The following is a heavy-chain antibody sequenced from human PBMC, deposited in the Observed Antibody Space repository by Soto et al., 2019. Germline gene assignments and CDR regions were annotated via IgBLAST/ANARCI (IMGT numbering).Heavy chain of an antibody. J-gene: IGHJ5*02. D-gene: IGHD1-20*01. Sequence: QVQLVQSGAEVKKPGASGKVSCKASGYMFSTYDINWVRQAPGQGLEWMGWLNPNSGNTGYAQKFQGRVTMTRNTSINTAYMELSSLGSDDTAVYYCARDHRYNWNDEGWFDPWGQGTLVTVSS. CDR3: ARDHRYNWNDEGWFDP. CDR1: GYMFSTYD. CDR2: LNPNSGNT. V-gene: IGHV1-8*01.